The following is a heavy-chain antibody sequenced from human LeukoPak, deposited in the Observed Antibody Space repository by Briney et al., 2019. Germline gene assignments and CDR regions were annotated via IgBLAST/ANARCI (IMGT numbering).Heavy chain of an antibody. Sequence: SVKVSCKASGGTFGSYAISWVRQAPGQGLEWMGGIIPIFGTANYAQKFQGRVTITADESTSTAYMELSSLRSEGTAVYYCARGATPGYSSGWSHFDYWGQGTLVTVSS. D-gene: IGHD6-19*01. CDR1: GGTFGSYA. CDR2: IIPIFGTA. V-gene: IGHV1-69*13. J-gene: IGHJ4*02. CDR3: ARGATPGYSSGWSHFDY.